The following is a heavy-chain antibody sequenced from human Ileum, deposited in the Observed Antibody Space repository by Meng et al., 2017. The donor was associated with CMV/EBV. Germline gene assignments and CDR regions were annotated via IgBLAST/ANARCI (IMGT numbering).Heavy chain of an antibody. Sequence: TFTSYGISWVRQAPRQGLEWMGWISAYNGNTNYAQKLQGRVTMTTDTSTSTAYMELRSLRSDDTAVYYCARETGYCSSTSCPYFDYWGQGTLVTVSS. CDR3: ARETGYCSSTSCPYFDY. CDR2: ISAYNGNT. CDR1: TFTSYG. V-gene: IGHV1-18*01. D-gene: IGHD2-2*01. J-gene: IGHJ4*02.